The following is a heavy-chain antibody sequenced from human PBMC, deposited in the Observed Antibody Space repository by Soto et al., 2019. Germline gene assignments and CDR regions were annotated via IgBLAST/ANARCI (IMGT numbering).Heavy chain of an antibody. D-gene: IGHD2-21*02. CDR1: GGTFSKYA. V-gene: IGHV1-69*01. CDR2: IIPMFGTP. CDR3: ARPLRERNFYHGLAV. J-gene: IGHJ6*02. Sequence: QVQLVQSGAELKKPGSSVKVSCKASGGTFSKYAISWVRQAPGQGLEWLGGIIPMFGTPNYAQKFQGRVTIRADESTTTAYLERSSLRSADTAVYFCARPLRERNFYHGLAVWGQGTTVTVSS.